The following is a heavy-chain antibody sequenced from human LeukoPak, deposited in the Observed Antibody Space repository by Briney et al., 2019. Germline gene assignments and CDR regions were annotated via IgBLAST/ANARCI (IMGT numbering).Heavy chain of an antibody. Sequence: GGTLRLSCAASGFTFSSYAMSWVRQAPGKGLEWVSAISGSGGSTYYADSVKGRFTISRDNSKNTLYLQMNSLRAEDTAVYYCAKDRRYSGSYGSLDYWGQGTLVTVSS. V-gene: IGHV3-23*01. D-gene: IGHD1-26*01. J-gene: IGHJ4*02. CDR3: AKDRRYSGSYGSLDY. CDR2: ISGSGGST. CDR1: GFTFSSYA.